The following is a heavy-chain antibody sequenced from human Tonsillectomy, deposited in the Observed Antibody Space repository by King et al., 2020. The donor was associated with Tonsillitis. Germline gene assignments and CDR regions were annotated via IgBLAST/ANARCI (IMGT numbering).Heavy chain of an antibody. CDR2: INHRGTT. CDR3: ARCKNYDFWSGYHNDF. CDR1: GGSFSGYY. V-gene: IGHV4-34*01. J-gene: IGHJ4*02. Sequence: VQLQQWGAGLLKPSETLSLTCAVYGGSFSGYYWNWIRQSPGKGLEWIGEINHRGTTNYNPSLKSRVTISIDTSKTQFSLKLTSVSAADTAVYYCARCKNYDFWSGYHNDFWGQGTLVTVSS. D-gene: IGHD3-3*01.